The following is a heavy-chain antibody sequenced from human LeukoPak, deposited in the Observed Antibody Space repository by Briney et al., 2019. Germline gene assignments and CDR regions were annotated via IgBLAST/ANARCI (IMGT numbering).Heavy chain of an antibody. D-gene: IGHD2-15*01. Sequence: GASVKVSCKASGYTFTSYDINWVRQATGQGLEWVGWMNPNSGNTGYAQKFQGRVTMTRNTSISTAYMELGSLRSEDTAVYYCARGRYCSGGSCYADYWGQGTLVTVSS. CDR1: GYTFTSYD. CDR2: MNPNSGNT. V-gene: IGHV1-8*01. CDR3: ARGRYCSGGSCYADY. J-gene: IGHJ4*02.